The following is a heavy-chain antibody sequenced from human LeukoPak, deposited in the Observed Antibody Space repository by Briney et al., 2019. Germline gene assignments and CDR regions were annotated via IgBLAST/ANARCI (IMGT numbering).Heavy chain of an antibody. CDR1: GFTIGSNF. V-gene: IGHV3-53*01. J-gene: IGHJ3*02. CDR3: VRGDTGAFDI. D-gene: IGHD2-8*02. Sequence: GGSLRLSCAASGFTIGSNFMNWVRQSPGKGLEWVSVLYSAGSAYYTDSVKGRFTISRDDSKNMLYLRMNSLRVEDTALYYCVRGDTGAFDIWGQGTMVTVSS. CDR2: LYSAGSA.